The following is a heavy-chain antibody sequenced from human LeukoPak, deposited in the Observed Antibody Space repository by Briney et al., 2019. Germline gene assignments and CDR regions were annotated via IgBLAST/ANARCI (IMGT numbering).Heavy chain of an antibody. V-gene: IGHV4-34*01. Sequence: PSETLSLTCAVYGGSFSGYYWSWIRQPPGKGLEWIGEINHSGSTNYNPSLKSRVTISVDTSKNQFSLKLSSVTAADTAVHYCARGQYSSSCPFDYWGQGTLVTVSS. CDR1: GGSFSGYY. D-gene: IGHD6-13*01. CDR3: ARGQYSSSCPFDY. J-gene: IGHJ4*02. CDR2: INHSGST.